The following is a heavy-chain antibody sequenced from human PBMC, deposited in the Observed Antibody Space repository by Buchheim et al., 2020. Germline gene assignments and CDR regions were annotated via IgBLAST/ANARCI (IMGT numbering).Heavy chain of an antibody. Sequence: QVQLVESGGGVVQPGRSLRLSCAASGFTFSSYAMHWVRQAPGKGLEWVAVISYDGSNKYYADSVKGRFTISRDNSKNQLYLQMNSLRAEDTAVYYCARASLLWFGELFRWFDPWGQGTL. CDR2: ISYDGSNK. CDR3: ARASLLWFGELFRWFDP. CDR1: GFTFSSYA. J-gene: IGHJ5*02. V-gene: IGHV3-30-3*01. D-gene: IGHD3-10*01.